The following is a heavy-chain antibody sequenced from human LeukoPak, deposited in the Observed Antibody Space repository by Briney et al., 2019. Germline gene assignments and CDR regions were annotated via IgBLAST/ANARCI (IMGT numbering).Heavy chain of an antibody. CDR2: NYYSWCT. V-gene: IGHV4-59*01. J-gene: IGHJ4*02. D-gene: IGHD3-22*01. CDR1: GGSISSYY. Sequence: SVTLSLICSVWGGSISSYYWRCMREPPGKGLVGIGYNYYSWCTNYNPSLKGPVTISVDTSKNQFSLELSSLRSEDTAVYYCARDHGVDYYDSSGYSANFDYWGQGTLVTVSS. CDR3: ARDHGVDYYDSSGYSANFDY.